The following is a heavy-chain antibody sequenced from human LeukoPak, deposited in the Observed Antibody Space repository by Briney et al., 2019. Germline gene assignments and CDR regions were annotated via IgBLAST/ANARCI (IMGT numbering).Heavy chain of an antibody. CDR3: AREGVVVRY. D-gene: IGHD2-15*01. CDR1: GFTFSSYE. Sequence: GGSLRLSCAASGFTFSSYEMNWVRQAPGKGLEWVSYISSGGNTIYYADSVKGRFTISRDNAKDSLFLQMNSLRAEDTAVYYCAREGVVVRYWGQGTLVTVSS. J-gene: IGHJ4*02. CDR2: ISSGGNTI. V-gene: IGHV3-48*03.